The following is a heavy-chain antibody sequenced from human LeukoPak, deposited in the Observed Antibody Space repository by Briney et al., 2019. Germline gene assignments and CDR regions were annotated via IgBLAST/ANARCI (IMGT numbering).Heavy chain of an antibody. CDR1: GGSISSYY. D-gene: IGHD6-13*01. Sequence: SETLSLTCTVSGGSISSYYWSWIRQPAGKGLEWIGRIYTSGSTNYNPSLKSRVTMSVDTSKNQFSLKLSSVTAADTAVYYCARAGLAAAGINYYYYYMDVWGKGTTVTVSS. V-gene: IGHV4-4*07. CDR3: ARAGLAAAGINYYYYYMDV. CDR2: IYTSGST. J-gene: IGHJ6*03.